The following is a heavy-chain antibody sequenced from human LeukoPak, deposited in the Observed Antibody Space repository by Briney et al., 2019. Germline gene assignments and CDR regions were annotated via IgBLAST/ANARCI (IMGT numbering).Heavy chain of an antibody. CDR2: IYYSGST. V-gene: IGHV4-59*01. CDR1: GGSISSYY. Sequence: PSETLSLTCTVSGGSISSYYWSWIRQPPGKGLEWIGYIYYSGSTNYNPSLKSRVTISVDTSKNQFSLKLSSVTAADTAVYYCARARYSSSWACDYWGQGTLVTVSS. CDR3: ARARYSSSWACDY. D-gene: IGHD6-13*01. J-gene: IGHJ4*02.